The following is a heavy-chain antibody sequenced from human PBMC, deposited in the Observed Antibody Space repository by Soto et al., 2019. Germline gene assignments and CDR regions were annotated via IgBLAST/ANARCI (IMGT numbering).Heavy chain of an antibody. CDR2: ISGSGGST. D-gene: IGHD3-22*01. J-gene: IGHJ4*02. V-gene: IGHV3-23*01. CDR3: AKGQGYYFDATGYTFDY. Sequence: GGPLRLSCAASGFPFNNYALTWVRQAPWKGLEWVSCISGSGGSTYYTDSVKGRFTISRDDSKNTLFLQMNSLRAEDTAVYYCAKGQGYYFDATGYTFDYWGLGTLVTFSS. CDR1: GFPFNNYA.